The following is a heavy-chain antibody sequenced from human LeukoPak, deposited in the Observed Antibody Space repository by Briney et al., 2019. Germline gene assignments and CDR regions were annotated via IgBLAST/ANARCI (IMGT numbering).Heavy chain of an antibody. J-gene: IGHJ4*02. V-gene: IGHV3-23*01. D-gene: IGHD3-16*01. CDR3: AGKIGDYFDY. CDR2: ISGSGALT. Sequence: PGGSLRLSCVASGFTFGTSDMTGVRQAPGKELEWVSSISGSGALTFYADSVKGRFTISRDNSKNTLYLQMNSLRAEDTAVYYCAGKIGDYFDYWGLGTLVTVSS. CDR1: GFTFGTSD.